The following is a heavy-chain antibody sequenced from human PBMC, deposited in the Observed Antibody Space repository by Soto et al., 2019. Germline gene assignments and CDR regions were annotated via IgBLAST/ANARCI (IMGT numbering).Heavy chain of an antibody. Sequence: QAQLVQSGPEVKKPGSSVKVSCKASGGSFRTFVVDWVRQAPGQGPEWMGGIIPFFGTTNYAQKFQGRGTITADESTSTAFMDLRSLTAEDTAVYYCAGPRGDYGQNTYFDPWGQGTLVTVSS. CDR2: IIPFFGTT. CDR3: AGPRGDYGQNTYFDP. D-gene: IGHD4-17*01. V-gene: IGHV1-69*01. CDR1: GGSFRTFV. J-gene: IGHJ5*02.